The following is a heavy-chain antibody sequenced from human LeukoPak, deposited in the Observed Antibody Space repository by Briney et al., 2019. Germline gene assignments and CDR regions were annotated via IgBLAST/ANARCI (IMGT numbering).Heavy chain of an antibody. V-gene: IGHV3-74*01. CDR1: GFTFSTYC. CDR2: ICPDGTVT. CDR3: VRDFRSADY. Sequence: GGSLRLSGAASGFTFSTYCMHWVRQAPGKGPMWVSRICPDGTVTNYADSVKARFIISRDNARNTVYLQMNSLRVEDTAVYYCVRDFRSADYWGQGTLVTVSS. J-gene: IGHJ4*02.